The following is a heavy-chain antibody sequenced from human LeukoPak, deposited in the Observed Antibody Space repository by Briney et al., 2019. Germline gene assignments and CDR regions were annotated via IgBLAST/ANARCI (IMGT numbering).Heavy chain of an antibody. CDR2: IYYSGST. D-gene: IGHD6-13*01. Sequence: SETLSLTCTVSDDSISSYYWSWIRQPPGKGLEWIGYIYYSGSTNYNPSLKSRVTISVDTSKTQFSLKLSSVTAADTAVYYCARGGSWFDYWGQGTLVTVSS. V-gene: IGHV4-59*01. J-gene: IGHJ4*02. CDR1: DDSISSYY. CDR3: ARGGSWFDY.